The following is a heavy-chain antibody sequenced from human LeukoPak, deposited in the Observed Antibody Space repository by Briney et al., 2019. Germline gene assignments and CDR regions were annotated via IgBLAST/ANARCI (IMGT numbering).Heavy chain of an antibody. CDR1: GFTFDDYG. Sequence: GGSLRLSCAASGFTFDDYGMSWVRQAPGKGLEWVSSIDSSSNYIFYADSVKGRFTISRDNAKNSLYLQMNSLRAEDTAVYYCARAPGDIVVVVAAWFDYWGQGTLVTVSS. CDR3: ARAPGDIVVVVAAWFDY. CDR2: IDSSSNYI. J-gene: IGHJ4*02. D-gene: IGHD2-15*01. V-gene: IGHV3-21*01.